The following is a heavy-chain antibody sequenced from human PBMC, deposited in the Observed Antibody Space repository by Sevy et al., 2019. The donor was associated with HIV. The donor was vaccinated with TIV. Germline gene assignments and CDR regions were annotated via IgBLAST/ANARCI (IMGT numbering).Heavy chain of an antibody. CDR2: VHHGGST. CDR3: ARDSSNYYDSGSHYKTNVAGSAWFDP. CDR1: GYSINRNTY. D-gene: IGHD3-10*01. J-gene: IGHJ5*02. V-gene: IGHV4-38-2*02. Sequence: SETLSLTCTVSGYSINRNTYWGWIRQPPGKGLEWLGSVHHGGSTYYNPSLKSRVTIATDTSKNQFSLKLNSGTAADAAVYFCARDSSNYYDSGSHYKTNVAGSAWFDPWGQGTLVTVSS.